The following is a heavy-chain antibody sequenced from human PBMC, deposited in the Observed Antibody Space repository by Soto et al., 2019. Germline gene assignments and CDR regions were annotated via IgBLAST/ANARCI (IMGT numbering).Heavy chain of an antibody. J-gene: IGHJ1*01. V-gene: IGHV3-23*01. CDR1: GFAFSSDA. CDR3: ATGMTAVITYFQP. Sequence: EVQLLESGGGLVQPGGSLRLSCAASGFAFSSDAMAWVRQVPGKGLEWVPAFSGSGGDTYYADSVRGRFTNSRDNSKNTVSLQMDSLTADDTAIYYCATGMTAVITYFQPWGQGTLVTVST. D-gene: IGHD3-9*01. CDR2: FSGSGGDT.